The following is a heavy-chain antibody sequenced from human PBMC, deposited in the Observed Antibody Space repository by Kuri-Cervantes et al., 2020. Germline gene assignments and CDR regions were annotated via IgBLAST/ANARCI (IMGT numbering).Heavy chain of an antibody. J-gene: IGHJ4*02. V-gene: IGHV4-59*01. D-gene: IGHD1-26*01. CDR3: ARVRAYRQLRLGVYFDY. Sequence: SETLSLTCTVSGGSISGYHWNWIRQPPGKGLEWIGYIYYSGSTNYNPPLKSRVTMSVDTSKNQFSLKLSSVTAADTAVYYCARVRAYRQLRLGVYFDYWGQGILVTVSS. CDR2: IYYSGST. CDR1: GGSISGYH.